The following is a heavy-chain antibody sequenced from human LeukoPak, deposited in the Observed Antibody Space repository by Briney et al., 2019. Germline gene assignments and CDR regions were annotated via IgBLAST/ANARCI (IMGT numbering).Heavy chain of an antibody. CDR3: ARHSSVTPIDLDV. CDR1: GGSFTGYY. D-gene: IGHD5/OR15-5a*01. V-gene: IGHV4-34*01. Sequence: PSETLSLTCVMYGGSFTGYYWSWIRQSPGKGLEWIGEISPRGTKYNPSLKSRVTISLDTTKNQSSLILSSVTAADAAVYYCARHSSVTPIDLDVWGKGTTVTVSS. CDR2: ISPRGT. J-gene: IGHJ6*04.